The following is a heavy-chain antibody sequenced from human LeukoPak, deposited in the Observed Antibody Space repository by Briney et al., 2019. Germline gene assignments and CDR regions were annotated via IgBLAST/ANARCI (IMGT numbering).Heavy chain of an antibody. J-gene: IGHJ4*02. D-gene: IGHD2-15*01. Sequence: SETLSLTCTVSGGSISSSSYYWGWIRQPPGKGLEWIGSIYYSGSTYYNPSLKSRVTISVDTSKNQYSLKLSSVTAADTAVYYCASRYCSGGSCPTDYWGQGPLVTVPS. CDR3: ASRYCSGGSCPTDY. CDR2: IYYSGST. V-gene: IGHV4-39*01. CDR1: GGSISSSSYY.